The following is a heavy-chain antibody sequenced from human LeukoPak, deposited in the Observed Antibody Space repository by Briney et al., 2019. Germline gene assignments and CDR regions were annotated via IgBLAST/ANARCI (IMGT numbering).Heavy chain of an antibody. CDR3: ARARNDYDSNGFSALDY. D-gene: IGHD3-22*01. CDR2: IWYDGSNK. J-gene: IGHJ4*02. V-gene: IGHV3-33*01. Sequence: GGSLRLSCAASGFTFSSYGMHWVRQAPGKGLEWVAGIWYDGSNKNYADSVKGRFTVSRDNSKNTLYLQMNGLTVEDTAVYYCARARNDYDSNGFSALDYWGQGTLVTVSS. CDR1: GFTFSSYG.